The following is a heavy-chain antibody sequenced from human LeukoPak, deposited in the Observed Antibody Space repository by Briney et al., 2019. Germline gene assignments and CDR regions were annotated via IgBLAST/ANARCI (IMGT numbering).Heavy chain of an antibody. Sequence: PSETLSLTCTVSGGSISSYYWSWIRQPPGKGLEWIRYIYYSGSTYYNPSLKSRVTISVDTSKNQFSLKLSSVTAADTAVYYCARDRTGTAYYFDYWGQGTLVTVSS. CDR3: ARDRTGTAYYFDY. V-gene: IGHV4-59*01. D-gene: IGHD1-1*01. J-gene: IGHJ4*02. CDR1: GGSISSYY. CDR2: IYYSGST.